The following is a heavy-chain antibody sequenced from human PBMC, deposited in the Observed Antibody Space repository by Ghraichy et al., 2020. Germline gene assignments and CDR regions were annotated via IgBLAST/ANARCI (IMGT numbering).Heavy chain of an antibody. CDR3: AGPGYSSSWYESEGYYFDY. V-gene: IGHV4-34*01. D-gene: IGHD6-13*01. CDR2: INHSGST. Sequence: SETLSLTCAVYGGSFSGYYWSWIRQPPGKGLEWIGEINHSGSTNYNPSLKSRVTISVDTSKNQFSLKLSSVTAADTAVYYCAGPGYSSSWYESEGYYFDYGGQGTLVTVSS. CDR1: GGSFSGYY. J-gene: IGHJ4*02.